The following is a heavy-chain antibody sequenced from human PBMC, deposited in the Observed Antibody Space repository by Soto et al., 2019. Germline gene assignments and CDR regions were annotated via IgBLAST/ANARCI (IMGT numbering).Heavy chain of an antibody. D-gene: IGHD2-21*02. J-gene: IGHJ6*02. CDR2: MYNTGST. CDR3: ARDLWGYGTDCYPLDV. Sequence: SETLSLTCTVSGGSISGYYWIWIRQPPGKGLEWIGYMYNTGSTVYNPSFKSRVTISVDTSKNQFSLKLNSVTAADTAVYYCARDLWGYGTDCYPLDVWGQGTTVTVSS. V-gene: IGHV4-59*01. CDR1: GGSISGYY.